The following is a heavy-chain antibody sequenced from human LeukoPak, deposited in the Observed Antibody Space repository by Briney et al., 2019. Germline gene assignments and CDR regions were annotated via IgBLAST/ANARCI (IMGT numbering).Heavy chain of an antibody. CDR3: AKDRSRGGSGSYHYYYFDY. CDR2: ISGSGGST. D-gene: IGHD3-10*01. V-gene: IGHV3-23*01. CDR1: AFIVSSDY. Sequence: PGGSLRLPCATTAFIVSSDYMSWVRQAPGKGLEWVSAISGSGGSTYYADSVKGRFTISRDNSKNTLYLQMNSLRAEDTAVYYCAKDRSRGGSGSYHYYYFDYWGQGTLVTVSS. J-gene: IGHJ4*02.